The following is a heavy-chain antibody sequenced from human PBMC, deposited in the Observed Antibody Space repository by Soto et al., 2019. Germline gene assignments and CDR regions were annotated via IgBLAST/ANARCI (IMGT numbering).Heavy chain of an antibody. CDR3: ARTPETRDWLDP. CDR1: GASVSSYY. D-gene: IGHD1-7*01. CDR2: IYYIGAC. J-gene: IGHJ5*02. Sequence: SETLSLTCSVSGASVSSYYWSWVRQPPGKGLEWIGYIYYIGACNYNPSLKSRVTISVDTSKNQFSLKLTSVTAADTAVYYCARTPETRDWLDPWGQGTLVTVSS. V-gene: IGHV4-59*02.